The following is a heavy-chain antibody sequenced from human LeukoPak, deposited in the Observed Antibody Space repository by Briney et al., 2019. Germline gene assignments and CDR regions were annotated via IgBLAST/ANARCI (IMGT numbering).Heavy chain of an antibody. J-gene: IGHJ4*02. CDR3: ARGYSGSLFDY. CDR2: ISSSSSYI. CDR1: GFTFSSYS. Sequence: GGSLRLSCAASGFTFSSYSMNWVRQAPGKGLEWVSSISSSSSYIYCADSVKGRFTISRDNAKNSLYLQMNSLRAEDTAVYYCARGYSGSLFDYWGQGTLVTVSS. V-gene: IGHV3-21*01. D-gene: IGHD1-26*01.